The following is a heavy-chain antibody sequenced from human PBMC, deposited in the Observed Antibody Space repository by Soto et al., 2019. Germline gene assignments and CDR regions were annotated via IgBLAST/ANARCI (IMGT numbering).Heavy chain of an antibody. V-gene: IGHV3-49*03. Sequence: GGSLRLSCKTSGYSFEGYGVSWFRRAPGKGLEWVAFIRSRRYGGAADYAASVMGRFTISRDDPSSIAYLQMNSLKIDDTAVYYCTRIYGSGTYLPDFWGPGTLVTVS. J-gene: IGHJ4*02. D-gene: IGHD3-10*01. CDR3: TRIYGSGTYLPDF. CDR2: IRSRRYGGAA. CDR1: GYSFEGYG.